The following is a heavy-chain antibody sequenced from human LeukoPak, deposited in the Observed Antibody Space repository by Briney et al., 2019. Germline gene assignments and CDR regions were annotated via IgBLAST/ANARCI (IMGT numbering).Heavy chain of an antibody. Sequence: SETLPLTCTVSGGSISTYYWSWIRQPPGQGLEWIGYIHYSGSTNYNPSLKSRVTISVDTSKNQFSLNLKSVTAADTAVYYCARGSDYYGSGIKYNWFDPWGQGTLVTVSS. CDR1: GGSISTYY. V-gene: IGHV4-59*01. J-gene: IGHJ5*02. CDR3: ARGSDYYGSGIKYNWFDP. D-gene: IGHD3-10*01. CDR2: IHYSGST.